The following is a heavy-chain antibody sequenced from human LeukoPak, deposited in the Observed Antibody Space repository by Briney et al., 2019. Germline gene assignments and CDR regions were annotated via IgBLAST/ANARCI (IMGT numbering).Heavy chain of an antibody. J-gene: IGHJ6*03. D-gene: IGHD3-22*01. Sequence: SQTLSLTCTVSGGSISSGSYYLSWIRQPAGKGLEWIGRIYTSGSTNYNPSLKSRVTISVDTSKNQFSLKLSSVTAADTAVYYCARASGYRYYYYYYMDVWGKGTTVTVSS. CDR3: ARASGYRYYYYYYMDV. V-gene: IGHV4-61*02. CDR2: IYTSGST. CDR1: GGSISSGSYY.